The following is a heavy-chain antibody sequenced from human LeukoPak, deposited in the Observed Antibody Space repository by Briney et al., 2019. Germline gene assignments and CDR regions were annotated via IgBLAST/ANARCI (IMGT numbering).Heavy chain of an antibody. CDR3: ARDGYSGSYYRLYYFFMDV. V-gene: IGHV3-23*01. CDR1: GFTFSDYG. J-gene: IGHJ6*03. CDR2: IRGRGDRI. Sequence: PGGSLRLSCAASGFTFSDYGMSWVRQAPGKGLEGVSAIRGRGDRIYYADSVKGRFTISRDNSENTLYLQMNSLRGEDTAVYYCARDGYSGSYYRLYYFFMDVWGKGTTVTVSS. D-gene: IGHD1-26*01.